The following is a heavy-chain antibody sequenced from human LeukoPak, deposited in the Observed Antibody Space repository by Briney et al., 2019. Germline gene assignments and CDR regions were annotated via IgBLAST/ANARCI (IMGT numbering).Heavy chain of an antibody. CDR3: ASGSGSGWYRGLDY. D-gene: IGHD6-19*01. CDR2: ISSSSSII. V-gene: IGHV3-48*02. Sequence: GGSLRLSCAASGFTFSSYSMNWVRQAPGKGLEWVSYISSSSSIIYYADSVKGRFTISRDIAKNSLYLQMNSLRDEDTAVYYCASGSGSGWYRGLDYWGQGTLVTVSS. CDR1: GFTFSSYS. J-gene: IGHJ4*02.